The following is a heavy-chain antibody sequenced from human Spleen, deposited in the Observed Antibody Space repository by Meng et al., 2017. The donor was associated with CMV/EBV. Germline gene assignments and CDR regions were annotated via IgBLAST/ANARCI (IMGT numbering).Heavy chain of an antibody. CDR2: ISGSGGST. J-gene: IGHJ5*02. D-gene: IGHD6-6*01. Sequence: EVQLLGSGGGWVQPCGFLGLSWAASGFTFSSYAMSWVRQAPGKGLEWVSAISGSGGSTYYADSVKGRFTISRDNSKNTLYLQMNSLRAEDTAVYYCAKDYSGSSWGQGTLVTVSS. V-gene: IGHV3-23*01. CDR3: AKDYSGSS. CDR1: GFTFSSYA.